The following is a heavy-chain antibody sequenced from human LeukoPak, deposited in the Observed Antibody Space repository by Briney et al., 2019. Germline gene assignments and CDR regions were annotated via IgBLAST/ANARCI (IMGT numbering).Heavy chain of an antibody. J-gene: IGHJ4*02. V-gene: IGHV3-7*01. D-gene: IGHD4-17*01. CDR2: VKYDGSEK. CDR1: GFTFSSYW. CDR3: TRDEGASVTTFRFDF. Sequence: GGSLRLSCAASGFTFSSYWMSLVRQAPGKGLEWVANVKYDGSEKVYVDSVKGRFTISRDNAKNLLYLQMSSLRAEDTAVYYCTRDEGASVTTFRFDFWGQGTLVTVSS.